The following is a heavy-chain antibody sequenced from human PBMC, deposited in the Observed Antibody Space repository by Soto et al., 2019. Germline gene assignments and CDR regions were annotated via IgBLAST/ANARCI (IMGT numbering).Heavy chain of an antibody. V-gene: IGHV3-9*01. CDR2: ISWNSGSI. CDR3: AKDLLHYYGSGSFDY. CDR1: GFTFDDYV. Sequence: EVQLVESGGGLVQPGRSLRLSCAASGFTFDDYVMHWVRQAPGKGLEWVSGISWNSGSIGYADSVKGRFTISRDNAKNSLYLQMNSLRAEDTALYYCAKDLLHYYGSGSFDYWGQGTLVTVSS. D-gene: IGHD3-10*01. J-gene: IGHJ4*02.